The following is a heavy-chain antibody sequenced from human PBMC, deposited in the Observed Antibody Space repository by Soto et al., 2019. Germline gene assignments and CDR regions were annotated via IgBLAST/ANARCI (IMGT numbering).Heavy chain of an antibody. D-gene: IGHD3-9*01. V-gene: IGHV3-13*01. CDR1: GFTFSSYD. Sequence: AGGSLRLSCAASGFTFSSYDMHWVRQATGKGLEWVSAIGTAGDTYYPGSVKGRFTISRENAKNSMYLQMKSLRAEDTAVYFCAKERLIRYFDVFDPWGQGTLVTVSS. CDR2: IGTAGDT. J-gene: IGHJ5*02. CDR3: AKERLIRYFDVFDP.